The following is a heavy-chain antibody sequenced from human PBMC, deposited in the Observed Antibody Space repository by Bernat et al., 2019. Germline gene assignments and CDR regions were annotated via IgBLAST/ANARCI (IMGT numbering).Heavy chain of an antibody. CDR2: IYHSGST. J-gene: IGHJ3*02. CDR3: ATALLAYSSSSDAFDI. D-gene: IGHD6-6*01. Sequence: QVQLQESSPGLVKPSETLSLTCAVSGYSISSGYYWGWIRQPPGKGLEWIGSIYHSGSTYYNPSLKSRVTISVDTSKNQFSLKLSSVTAADTAVYYCATALLAYSSSSDAFDIWGQGTMVTVSS. CDR1: GYSISSGYY. V-gene: IGHV4-38-2*01.